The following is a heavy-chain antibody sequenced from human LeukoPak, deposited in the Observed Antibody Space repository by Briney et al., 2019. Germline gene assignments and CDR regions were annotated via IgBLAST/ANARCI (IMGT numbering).Heavy chain of an antibody. CDR1: GFTFSSYS. D-gene: IGHD1-26*01. J-gene: IGHJ4*02. CDR3: ARDLPGATTGKGDY. V-gene: IGHV3-21*01. Sequence: GGSLRLSCAASGFTFSSYSMNWVRQAPGKGLEWVSSISSSSSYIYYADSVKGRFTISRDNAKNSLYLQMNSLRAEDTAVYYCARDLPGATTGKGDYWGQGTLVTVSS. CDR2: ISSSSSYI.